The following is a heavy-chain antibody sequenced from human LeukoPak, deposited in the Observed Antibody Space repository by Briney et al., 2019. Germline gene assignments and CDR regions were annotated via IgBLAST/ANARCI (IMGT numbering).Heavy chain of an antibody. CDR3: ARRSTYGSGTNYLFDY. CDR2: IYPGDSDT. Sequence: GESLKISFKGSGXSFPIYWIAWVRQMPGKGLEWMGIIYPGDSDTPYSPSFQGQITISADKSISTAYLQWSSLKASDTAMYYCARRSTYGSGTNYLFDYWGQGTLVTVSS. CDR1: GXSFPIYW. J-gene: IGHJ4*02. D-gene: IGHD3-10*01. V-gene: IGHV5-51*01.